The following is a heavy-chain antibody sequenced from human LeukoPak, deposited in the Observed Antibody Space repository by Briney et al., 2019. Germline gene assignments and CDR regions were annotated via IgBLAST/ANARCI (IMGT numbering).Heavy chain of an antibody. V-gene: IGHV4-59*01. J-gene: IGHJ6*02. CDR3: ARAYGSAPLTNYYGMDV. D-gene: IGHD3-10*01. Sequence: SETLSLTCTVSGGSISSYYWSWIRQPPGKGLEWIGYIYYSGSTNYNPSLKSRVTISVDTSKNQFSLKLSSVTAADTAVYYCARAYGSAPLTNYYGMDVWGQGTTVTVSS. CDR1: GGSISSYY. CDR2: IYYSGST.